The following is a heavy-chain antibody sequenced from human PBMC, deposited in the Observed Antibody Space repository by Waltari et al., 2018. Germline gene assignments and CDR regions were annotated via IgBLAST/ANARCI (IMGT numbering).Heavy chain of an antibody. J-gene: IGHJ4*02. Sequence: QVQLVQSGAEVKKPGSSVKVSCKASGGTFSSYAISWVRQAPGQGLEWMGGIIPICGTANYAQKFQGRVTITADESTSTAYMELSSLRSEDTAVYYCARGPTDLVRAARPYYFDYWGQGTLVTVSS. CDR1: GGTFSSYA. V-gene: IGHV1-69*01. CDR3: ARGPTDLVRAARPYYFDY. D-gene: IGHD6-6*01. CDR2: IIPICGTA.